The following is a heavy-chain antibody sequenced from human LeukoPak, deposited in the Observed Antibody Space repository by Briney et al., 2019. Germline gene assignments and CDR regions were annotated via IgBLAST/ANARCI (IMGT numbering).Heavy chain of an antibody. Sequence: SETLSLTCTVSGASVSTYYWSWIRQPPGKGLEWIGYFSYSGNTNYNPSLKSRVTISVDTSKNQFSLKLSSVTAADTAVYYCARQAYYYGSGSYYSPFDYWGQGTLVTVSS. CDR2: FSYSGNT. CDR3: ARQAYYYGSGSYYSPFDY. CDR1: GASVSTYY. V-gene: IGHV4-59*08. D-gene: IGHD3-10*01. J-gene: IGHJ4*02.